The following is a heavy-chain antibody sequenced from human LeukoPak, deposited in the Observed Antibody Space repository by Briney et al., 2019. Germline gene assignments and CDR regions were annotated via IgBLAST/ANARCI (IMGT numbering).Heavy chain of an antibody. Sequence: GGSLRLSCAASGFTFSSYAMSWVRQAPGKGLERVSAISGSGGSTYYADSVKGWFTISRDNSKNTLYLQMNSLRAEDTAVYYCAKAGKYYYDSSGYYPGDYWGQGTLVTVSS. CDR2: ISGSGGST. J-gene: IGHJ4*02. CDR1: GFTFSSYA. CDR3: AKAGKYYYDSSGYYPGDY. V-gene: IGHV3-23*01. D-gene: IGHD3-22*01.